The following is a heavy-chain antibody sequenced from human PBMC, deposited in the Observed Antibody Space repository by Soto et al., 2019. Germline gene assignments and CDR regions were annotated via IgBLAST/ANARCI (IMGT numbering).Heavy chain of an antibody. CDR3: ARSYAILAAAGTLRNYYYLDV. D-gene: IGHD6-13*01. J-gene: IGHJ6*03. CDR1: GFTFSSYA. V-gene: IGHV3-23*01. CDR2: ISGSGGST. Sequence: GGSLRLSCAASGFTFSSYAMSWVRQAPGKGLEWVSAISGSGGSTYYADSVKGRCNIARRNCKNTLYLGMNRVRAEDTAVYYCARSYAILAAAGTLRNYYYLDVWGKGTTVTVSS.